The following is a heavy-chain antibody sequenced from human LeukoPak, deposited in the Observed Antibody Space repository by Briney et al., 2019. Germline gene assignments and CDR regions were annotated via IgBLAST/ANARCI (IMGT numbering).Heavy chain of an antibody. CDR3: ARDTGWYFDL. D-gene: IGHD4-17*01. Sequence: GGSLRLSCSASGFNFSGYWMHWLRQVPGKGLVWVSRITGDGSSTTYADSVKGRFTISRDNAKNTVFLQMISLRAEDTAVYYCARDTGWYFDLWGRGTLVTVSS. V-gene: IGHV3-74*01. CDR2: ITGDGSST. CDR1: GFNFSGYW. J-gene: IGHJ2*01.